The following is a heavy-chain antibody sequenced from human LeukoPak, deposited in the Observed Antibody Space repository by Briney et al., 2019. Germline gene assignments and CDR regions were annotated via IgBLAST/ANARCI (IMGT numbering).Heavy chain of an antibody. Sequence: GASVKVSCKASGYTFTSYDINWVRQATGQGLEWMGWISDHNGNPNYAQKFEGRVTMTTDTSTSTAYMELTSLTSDDTAVYYCARDSLLGAPYTDYWGQGTLVTVSS. CDR3: ARDSLLGAPYTDY. D-gene: IGHD3-3*02. CDR2: ISDHNGNP. V-gene: IGHV1-18*01. CDR1: GYTFTSYD. J-gene: IGHJ4*02.